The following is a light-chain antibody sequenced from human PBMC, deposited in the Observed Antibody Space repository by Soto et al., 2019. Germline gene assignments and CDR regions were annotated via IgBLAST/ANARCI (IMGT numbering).Light chain of an antibody. J-gene: IGLJ2*01. CDR1: SGSIASNV. CDR3: QSSASDTHVV. Sequence: NFMLTQTHSVSESPGQTITISCTRSSGSIASNVVQWYQQRPGTAPTILIYEDNRRPSGVPGRFSGSIDSSSNSASLTISGLPAEDEGDYYCQSSASDTHVVFGGGTKLTVL. CDR2: EDN. V-gene: IGLV6-57*03.